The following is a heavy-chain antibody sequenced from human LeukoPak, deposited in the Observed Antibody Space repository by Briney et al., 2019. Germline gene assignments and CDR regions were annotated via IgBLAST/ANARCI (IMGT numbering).Heavy chain of an antibody. CDR1: GGSISSSSDY. CDR3: ARAYSSSWYWNWFDP. CDR2: IYYHENT. D-gene: IGHD6-13*01. J-gene: IGHJ5*02. V-gene: IGHV4-39*01. Sequence: PSETLSLTCTVSGGSISSSSDYWGWIRQAPGKGLEWIGSIYYHENTYYNSSLKSRVTISVDTSKNQFSLKMSSVTAADTAVYYCARAYSSSWYWNWFDPWGQGTLVTVSS.